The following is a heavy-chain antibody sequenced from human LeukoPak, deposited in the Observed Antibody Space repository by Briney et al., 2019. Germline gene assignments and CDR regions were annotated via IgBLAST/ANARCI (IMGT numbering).Heavy chain of an antibody. Sequence: PGGSLRLSRAASGFTVSSNYMSWVRQAPGKGLEWVSILYSGSSTYYADSVKGRFTISRDTSRNTLYLQMNSLRAEDTAIYYCARARTYSSGWWYYFDYWGQGTLVTVSS. J-gene: IGHJ4*02. CDR2: LYSGSST. CDR1: GFTVSSNY. D-gene: IGHD6-19*01. CDR3: ARARTYSSGWWYYFDY. V-gene: IGHV3-66*01.